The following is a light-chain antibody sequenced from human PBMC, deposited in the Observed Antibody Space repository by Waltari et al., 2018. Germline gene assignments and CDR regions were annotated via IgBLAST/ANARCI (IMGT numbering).Light chain of an antibody. CDR1: QSVLYSSNNKNY. Sequence: DIVMTQSPDSLAVSLGERATINCKSSQSVLYSSNNKNYLVWYQQKPGQPPKVVVYWASTWVSGVPDRFSGSGSGTDFTLTISSLQAEDVAVYYCQQYYVTPLTFGGGTKVEIK. CDR2: WAS. V-gene: IGKV4-1*01. J-gene: IGKJ4*01. CDR3: QQYYVTPLT.